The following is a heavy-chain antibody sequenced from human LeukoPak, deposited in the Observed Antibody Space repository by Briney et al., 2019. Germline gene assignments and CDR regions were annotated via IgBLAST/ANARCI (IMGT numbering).Heavy chain of an antibody. CDR3: ARDNSSSFGLYYYYYYMDV. D-gene: IGHD6-13*01. V-gene: IGHV1-2*02. CDR1: GGTFSSYA. Sequence: ASVKVSCKASGGTFSSYAISWVRQAPGQGLEWMGWINPNSGGTNYAQKFQGRVTMTRDTSISTAYMELSRLRSDDTAVYYCARDNSSSFGLYYYYYYMDVWGKGTTVTVSS. CDR2: INPNSGGT. J-gene: IGHJ6*03.